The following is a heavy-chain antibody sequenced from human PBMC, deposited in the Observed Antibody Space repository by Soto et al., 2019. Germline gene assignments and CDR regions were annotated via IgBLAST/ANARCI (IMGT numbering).Heavy chain of an antibody. V-gene: IGHV3-30*18. CDR3: AKDFVRYYGDNLYYYYGMDV. D-gene: IGHD4-17*01. J-gene: IGHJ6*02. Sequence: GGSLRLSYAASGFTFSSYGMHWVRQAPGKGLEWVAVISYDGSNKYYADSVKGRFTISRDNSKNTLYLQMNSLRAEDTAVYYCAKDFVRYYGDNLYYYYGMDVWGQGTTVTVSS. CDR2: ISYDGSNK. CDR1: GFTFSSYG.